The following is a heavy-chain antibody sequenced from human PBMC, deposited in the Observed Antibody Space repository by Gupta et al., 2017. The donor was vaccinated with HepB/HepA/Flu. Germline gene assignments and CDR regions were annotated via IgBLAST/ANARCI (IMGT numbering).Heavy chain of an antibody. J-gene: IGHJ4*02. CDR2: IYYSGST. V-gene: IGHV4-39*01. CDR3: ARQSNPDWSGNFDY. CDR1: GGSISSSSYY. Sequence: QLQLQESGPGLVKPSETLSLTCTVSGGSISSSSYYWGWIRQPPGKGLEWIGSIYYSGSTYYNPSLKSRVTISVDTSKNQFSLKLSSVTAADTAVYYCARQSNPDWSGNFDYWGQGTLVTVSS. D-gene: IGHD3-3*01.